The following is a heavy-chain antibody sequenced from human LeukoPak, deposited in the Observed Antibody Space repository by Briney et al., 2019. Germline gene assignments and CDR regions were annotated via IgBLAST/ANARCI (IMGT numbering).Heavy chain of an antibody. V-gene: IGHV1-69*05. J-gene: IGHJ3*02. CDR1: GGTFSSYA. Sequence: SVKVSCKASGGTFSSYAISWVRQAPGQGLEWMGGIIPIFGTANYAQKFQGRVTVTTDESTSTAYMELSSLRSEDTAVYYCARAGGKQNAFDIWGQGTMVTVSS. CDR3: ARAGGKQNAFDI. D-gene: IGHD2-15*01. CDR2: IIPIFGTA.